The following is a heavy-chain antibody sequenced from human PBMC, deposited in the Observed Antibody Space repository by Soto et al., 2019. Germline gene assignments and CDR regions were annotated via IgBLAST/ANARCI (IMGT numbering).Heavy chain of an antibody. CDR3: ARDVKQWLVQGGFGY. Sequence: GGSLRLSCAASGFTFSDYYMSWIRQAPGKGLEWVSYISSSSSYTNYADSVKGRFTISRDNAKNSLYLQMNSLRAEDTAVYYCARDVKQWLVQGGFGYWGQGTLVTVSS. CDR2: ISSSSSYT. V-gene: IGHV3-11*05. D-gene: IGHD6-19*01. J-gene: IGHJ4*02. CDR1: GFTFSDYY.